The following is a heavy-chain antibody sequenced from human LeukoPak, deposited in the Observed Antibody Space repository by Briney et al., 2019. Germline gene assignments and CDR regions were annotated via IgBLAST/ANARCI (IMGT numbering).Heavy chain of an antibody. CDR1: GVPFSSYS. J-gene: IGHJ4*02. Sequence: GGSLRLSCAASGVPFSSYSMSWVRQAPGKGLGWVSSMSSSSTHIYYAHSVQGRFTIARDNTKNSLYLQMNSLRVEDTDVYYCASSYDYWSGFNYWGKGTPVTVSS. D-gene: IGHD3-3*01. V-gene: IGHV3-21*01. CDR2: MSSSSTHI. CDR3: ASSYDYWSGFNY.